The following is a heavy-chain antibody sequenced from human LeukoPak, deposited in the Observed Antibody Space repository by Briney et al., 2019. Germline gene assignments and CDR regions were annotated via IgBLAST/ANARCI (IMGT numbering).Heavy chain of an antibody. CDR2: MNPNSGNT. CDR3: ARGSQRAAATYYYYYYGMDV. CDR1: GYTFTSYD. D-gene: IGHD6-13*01. V-gene: IGHV1-8*01. Sequence: ASVKVSCKASGYTFTSYDINWVRQATGQGLEWMGWMNPNSGNTGYAQKFQGRVTMTRNTSISTAYMELSSLRSEDTAVYYCARGSQRAAATYYYYYYGMDVWGQGTTVTVSS. J-gene: IGHJ6*02.